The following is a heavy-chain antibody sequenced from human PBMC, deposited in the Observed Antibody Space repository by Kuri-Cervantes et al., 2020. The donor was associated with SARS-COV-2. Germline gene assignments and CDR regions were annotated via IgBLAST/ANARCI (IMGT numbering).Heavy chain of an antibody. CDR1: GFTFSSYG. CDR2: ISSSSSYI. V-gene: IGHV3-21*01. D-gene: IGHD1-1*01. Sequence: GGSLRLSCAASGFTFSSYGMHWVRQAPGKGLEWVSSISSSSSYIYYADSVKGRFTISRDNAKNSLYLQMNSLRAEDTAVYYCAREGQLERPGAYYYYYGMDVWGQGTTVTVSS. CDR3: AREGQLERPGAYYYYYGMDV. J-gene: IGHJ6*02.